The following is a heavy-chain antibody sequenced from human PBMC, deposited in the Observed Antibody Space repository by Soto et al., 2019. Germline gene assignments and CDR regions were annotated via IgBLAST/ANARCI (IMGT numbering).Heavy chain of an antibody. CDR2: IIPIFGTA. D-gene: IGHD6-19*01. V-gene: IGHV1-69*01. CDR3: ASLGSGWYTYGGY. CDR1: GGTFSSYA. Sequence: QVQLVQSGAEVKKPGSSVKVSCKASGGTFSSYAISWVRQAPGQGLEWMGGIIPIFGTAHYAQKFQGRVTITADESTSTAYMELSSLSSEDTAVYYCASLGSGWYTYGGYWGQGTLVPVSS. J-gene: IGHJ1*01.